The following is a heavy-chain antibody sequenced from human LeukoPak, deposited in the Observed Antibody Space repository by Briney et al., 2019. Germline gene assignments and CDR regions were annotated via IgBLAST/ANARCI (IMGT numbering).Heavy chain of an antibody. Sequence: QPGGSLRLSCAASGFTFSSYGMHWVRQAPGEGLEWVAVIWYDGSNKYYADSVKGRFTISRDNSKNTLYLQMNSLRAVDTAVYYCARDGGYGGTSCFDYWGQGTLVTVSS. D-gene: IGHD4-23*01. CDR3: ARDGGYGGTSCFDY. CDR2: IWYDGSNK. J-gene: IGHJ4*02. V-gene: IGHV3-33*01. CDR1: GFTFSSYG.